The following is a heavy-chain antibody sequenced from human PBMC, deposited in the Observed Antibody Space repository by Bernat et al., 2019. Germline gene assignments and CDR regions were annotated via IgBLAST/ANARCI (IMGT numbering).Heavy chain of an antibody. Sequence: EVQLVESGGGLVQPGGSLRLSCAASGFTFSSYWMSWVGQAPGKGLEWVANIKQDGSEKDYVDSVRGRFTISRDNAKNSLYLQMNSLRAEDTAVYYCARDPLRRYYDSSGSRPYFDYWGQGTLVTVSS. CDR3: ARDPLRRYYDSSGSRPYFDY. V-gene: IGHV3-7*01. CDR1: GFTFSSYW. D-gene: IGHD3-22*01. J-gene: IGHJ4*02. CDR2: IKQDGSEK.